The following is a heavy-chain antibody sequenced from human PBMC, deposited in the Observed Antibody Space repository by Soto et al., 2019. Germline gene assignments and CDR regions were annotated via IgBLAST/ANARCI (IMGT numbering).Heavy chain of an antibody. D-gene: IGHD3-22*01. CDR3: ARGRTVRNYADDSSDYFYFFDY. Sequence: PSETLSLTCTVSGDSISTSYWGWIRQSPGKGLEWIGYVYYTGSTNYNPSLKSRVTISVDRSKNQFSLKLTSANAADTAVYYCARGRTVRNYADDSSDYFYFFDYWGQGTQVTVSS. V-gene: IGHV4-59*01. CDR1: GDSISTSY. CDR2: VYYTGST. J-gene: IGHJ4*02.